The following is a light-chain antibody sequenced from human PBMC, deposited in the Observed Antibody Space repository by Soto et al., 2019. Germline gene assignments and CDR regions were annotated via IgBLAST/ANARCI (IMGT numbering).Light chain of an antibody. J-gene: IGKJ5*01. CDR2: GAS. CDR3: QQYDNWPIT. CDR1: QSVSSN. V-gene: IGKV3-15*01. Sequence: EIVMTQSPATLSVSPGERATLSCRDSQSVSSNLAWYQQKPGQAPRLLIYGASTRATGIPARFSGSGSGTEFTLTISSLQSEDFAVFYCQQYDNWPITFGQGTRLEIK.